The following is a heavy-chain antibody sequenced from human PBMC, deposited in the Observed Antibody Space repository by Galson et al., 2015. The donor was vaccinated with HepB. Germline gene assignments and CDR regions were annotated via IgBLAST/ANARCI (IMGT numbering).Heavy chain of an antibody. J-gene: IGHJ4*02. CDR1: GGSFSGYY. D-gene: IGHD3-3*01. V-gene: IGHV4-34*01. CDR3: ARSCTILTKLENRSAY. CDR2: INHSGST. Sequence: SETLSLTCAVYGGSFSGYYWSWIRQPPGKGLEWIGEINHSGSTNYNPSLKSRFTISVDTSKSQFSLKLSSVTAADTAVYYCARSCTILTKLENRSAYWGQESLVTVSS.